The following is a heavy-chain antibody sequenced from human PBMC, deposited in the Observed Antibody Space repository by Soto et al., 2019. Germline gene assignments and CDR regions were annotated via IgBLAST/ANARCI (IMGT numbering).Heavy chain of an antibody. D-gene: IGHD4-17*01. CDR2: ISYDGSNK. V-gene: IGHV3-30-3*01. Sequence: GGSLRLSCAASGFTFSSYAMHWVRQAPGKGLEWVAVISYDGSNKYYADSVKGRFTISRDNSKNTLYLQMNSLRAEDTAVYYCARDLHNYGDYPTFDYWGQGTLVTVSS. CDR1: GFTFSSYA. J-gene: IGHJ4*02. CDR3: ARDLHNYGDYPTFDY.